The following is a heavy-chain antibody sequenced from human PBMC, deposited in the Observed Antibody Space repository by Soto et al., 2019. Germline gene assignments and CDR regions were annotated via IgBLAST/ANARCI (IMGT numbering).Heavy chain of an antibody. CDR1: GGSITISSYY. D-gene: IGHD1-26*01. V-gene: IGHV4-39*01. CDR2: IYYSGST. Sequence: PSETLSLTCTVSGGSITISSYYWGWIRHPPGKGLEWIGSIYYSGSTYYNPSLKSRVTISVDTSKNQFSLKLSSVTAADTAVYYCATQEVGGSYVYTFDPWGQGTQVTVSS. CDR3: ATQEVGGSYVYTFDP. J-gene: IGHJ5*02.